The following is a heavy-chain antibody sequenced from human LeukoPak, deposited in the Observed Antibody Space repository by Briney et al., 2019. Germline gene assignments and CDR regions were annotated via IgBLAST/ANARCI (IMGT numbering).Heavy chain of an antibody. V-gene: IGHV1-46*01. CDR3: ARTGRDGGGYCSSTSCLWDY. J-gene: IGHJ4*02. CDR1: GYTFTSYY. D-gene: IGHD2-2*01. CDR2: INPSGGST. Sequence: ASVKVSCKASGYTFTSYYMHWVRQAPGQGLEWMGIINPSGGSTSYAQKFQGRVTMTRDMSTRTVYMELNSLRSEDTAVYYCARTGRDGGGYCSSTSCLWDYWGQGTLVTVSS.